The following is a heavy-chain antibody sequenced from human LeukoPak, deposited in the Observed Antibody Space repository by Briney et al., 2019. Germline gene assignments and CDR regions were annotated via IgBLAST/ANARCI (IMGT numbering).Heavy chain of an antibody. D-gene: IGHD6-13*01. CDR3: ARCDRSSSWTY. V-gene: IGHV4-34*01. Sequence: PSETLSLTCAVYGGSFSGYYWSWIRQPPGKGLEWIGEINHSGSTNYNPSLKSRVTISVDTSKNQFSLKLSPVTAADTAVYYCARCDRSSSWTYWGQGTLVTVSS. CDR1: GGSFSGYY. CDR2: INHSGST. J-gene: IGHJ4*02.